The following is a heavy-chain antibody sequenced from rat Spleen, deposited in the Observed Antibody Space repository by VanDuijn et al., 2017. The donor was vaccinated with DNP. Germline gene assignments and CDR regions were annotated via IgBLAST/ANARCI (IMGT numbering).Heavy chain of an antibody. Sequence: EVLLVESDGGLVQPGRSLKLSCAVSGFTFSDYGMHWIRQAPKKGLEWVASISYEGSSTYYGDSVKGRFTISRDNAKSTLYLQMNSLRSEDTATYYCARPSPGADWFAYWGQGTLVTVSS. V-gene: IGHV5-22*01. CDR3: ARPSPGADWFAY. CDR2: ISYEGSST. J-gene: IGHJ3*01. D-gene: IGHD1-4*01. CDR1: GFTFSDYG.